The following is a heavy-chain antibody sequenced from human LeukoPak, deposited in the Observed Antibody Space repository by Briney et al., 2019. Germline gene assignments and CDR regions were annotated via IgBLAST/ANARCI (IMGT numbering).Heavy chain of an antibody. J-gene: IGHJ4*02. D-gene: IGHD6-13*01. CDR1: GFTFSSYS. CDR3: AKDIGGGRYYVAAADY. Sequence: PGGSLRLSCAASGFTFSSYSMNWVRQAPGKGLEWVSSISSRSSYIYYADSVKGRFAISRDNAKNTLYLQMNSLRGEDTAVYYCAKDIGGGRYYVAAADYWGQGTLVTVSS. CDR2: ISSRSSYI. V-gene: IGHV3-21*04.